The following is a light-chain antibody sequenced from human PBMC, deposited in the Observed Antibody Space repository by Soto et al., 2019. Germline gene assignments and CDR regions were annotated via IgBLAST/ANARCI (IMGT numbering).Light chain of an antibody. CDR1: SSNIGAGYD. V-gene: IGLV1-40*01. CDR2: GNN. Sequence: QSVRTQPPSVSGAPGQRVTIPCTGSSSNIGAGYDVHWYQQVPGTAPKLLIYGNNNRPSGVPDRFSGSKSGTSASLAITGLQAADEADYYCQSYDSSLRASVFGGETKLTVL. J-gene: IGLJ2*01. CDR3: QSYDSSLRASV.